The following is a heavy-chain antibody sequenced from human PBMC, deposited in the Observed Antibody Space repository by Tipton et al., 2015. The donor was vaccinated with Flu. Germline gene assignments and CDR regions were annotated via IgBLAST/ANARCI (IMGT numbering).Heavy chain of an antibody. D-gene: IGHD3-9*01. J-gene: IGHJ5*02. Sequence: LRLSCTVSGGSISSYYWSWIRQPPGKGLEWIGHSHFTGGGSYSPSLKSRVTLSQDTSQNQFSLDLTSVTAADTAVYYCVRVKTFDFIPNFFDPWGPGTLVLVSS. V-gene: IGHV4-59*12. CDR3: VRVKTFDFIPNFFDP. CDR2: SHFTGGG. CDR1: GGSISSYY.